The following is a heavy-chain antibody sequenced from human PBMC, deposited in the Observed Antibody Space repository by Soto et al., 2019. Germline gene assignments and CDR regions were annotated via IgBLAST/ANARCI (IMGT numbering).Heavy chain of an antibody. D-gene: IGHD6-19*01. J-gene: IGHJ4*02. CDR2: SSSSGNTI. Sequence: PGGSLRLSCVASGFIFSDYYMSWIRQAPGKGLEWVSYSSSSGNTIYYADSVKGRFTISRDNAKNSLYLQMNSLRAEDTAVYYCARQYSSGWWGRFDYWGQGTLVTVSS. V-gene: IGHV3-11*01. CDR3: ARQYSSGWWGRFDY. CDR1: GFIFSDYY.